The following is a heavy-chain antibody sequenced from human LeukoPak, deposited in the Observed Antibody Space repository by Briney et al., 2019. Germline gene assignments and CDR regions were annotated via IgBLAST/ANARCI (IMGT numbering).Heavy chain of an antibody. CDR1: GFSFSSNG. CDR2: IWYDGSNK. V-gene: IGHV3-33*01. D-gene: IGHD4-11*01. Sequence: GGSLRLSCAASGFSFSSNGMHWVRQAPGKGLEWVAVIWYDGSNKYYAESVKGRFTISRDNSKNTLYLQMNSLRAEDTAVYYCARVSDYSNYFDYWGRGTLVTVSS. J-gene: IGHJ4*02. CDR3: ARVSDYSNYFDY.